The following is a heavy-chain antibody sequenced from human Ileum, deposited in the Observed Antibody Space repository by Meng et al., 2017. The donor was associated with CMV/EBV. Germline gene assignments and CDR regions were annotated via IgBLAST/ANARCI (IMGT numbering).Heavy chain of an antibody. Sequence: QVRLEESGPGLVKPSQTLSLIFTVSGDSISSGDFYWTWIRQSPGKGPEWIGYIYYSGSTYYNPSLKSRLTIALDTSKNQFSLRLTSVTDADTGVYYCATEYSASPGWFDPWGQGILVTVSS. CDR2: IYYSGST. CDR3: ATEYSASPGWFDP. V-gene: IGHV4-30-4*08. D-gene: IGHD5-12*01. CDR1: GDSISSGDFY. J-gene: IGHJ5*02.